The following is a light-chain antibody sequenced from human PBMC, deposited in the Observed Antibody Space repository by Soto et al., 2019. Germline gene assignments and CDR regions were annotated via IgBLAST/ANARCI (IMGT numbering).Light chain of an antibody. CDR2: GVT. J-gene: IGLJ1*01. V-gene: IGLV2-14*01. CDR1: RSDIGGYNY. CDR3: TSYTSSSTYV. Sequence: SVLTQPPSVFGSPGQWITLAAAGTRSDIGGYNYVSWYQQHPDKAPKLMIYGVTNRPSGVSDRFSGSKSGNTASLTISGLQAEDEADYYCTSYTSSSTYVFGTGTKVTVL.